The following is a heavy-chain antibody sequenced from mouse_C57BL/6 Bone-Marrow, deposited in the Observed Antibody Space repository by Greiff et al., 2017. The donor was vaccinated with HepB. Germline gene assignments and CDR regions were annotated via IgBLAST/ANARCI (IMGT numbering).Heavy chain of an antibody. J-gene: IGHJ2*01. D-gene: IGHD1-1*01. Sequence: QVQLQQPGAELVRPGTSVKLSCKASGYTFTSYWMHWVKQRPGQGLEWIGVIDPSDSYTNYNQKFKGKATLTGDTSSSTAYMQLSSLTSEDSAVYYCAREDPYYGSSFDYWGQGTTLTVSS. CDR3: AREDPYYGSSFDY. CDR2: IDPSDSYT. CDR1: GYTFTSYW. V-gene: IGHV1-59*01.